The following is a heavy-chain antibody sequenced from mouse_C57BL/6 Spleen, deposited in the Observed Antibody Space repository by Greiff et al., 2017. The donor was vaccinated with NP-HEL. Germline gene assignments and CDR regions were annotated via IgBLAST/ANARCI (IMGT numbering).Heavy chain of an antibody. D-gene: IGHD3-1*01. CDR2: IYPGDGDT. CDR3: ARGSGFRYFDV. CDR1: GYAFSSSW. V-gene: IGHV1-82*01. Sequence: QVQLKQSGPELVKPGASVKISCKASGYAFSSSWMNWVKQRPGKGLEWIGRIYPGDGDTNYNGKFKGKATLTADKSSSTAYMQLSSLTSEDSAVYFCARGSGFRYFDVWGTGTTVTVSS. J-gene: IGHJ1*03.